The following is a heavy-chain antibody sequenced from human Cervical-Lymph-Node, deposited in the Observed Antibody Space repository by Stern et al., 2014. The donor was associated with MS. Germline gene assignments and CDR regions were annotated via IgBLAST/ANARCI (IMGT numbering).Heavy chain of an antibody. CDR2: IYNTVST. J-gene: IGHJ6*02. Sequence: VQLVESGPGLVKPSETLSLSCTVSGGSVNSDGDYWSWIRQPPGKGLEWIGYIYNTVSTNYIPSVKSRVAISVDMSKNQFSLNLSSVTPADTAMYYCARDRQRAGSEIRGIDVWGQGTTVIVSS. D-gene: IGHD3-10*01. CDR1: GGSVNSDGDY. CDR3: ARDRQRAGSEIRGIDV. V-gene: IGHV4-61*08.